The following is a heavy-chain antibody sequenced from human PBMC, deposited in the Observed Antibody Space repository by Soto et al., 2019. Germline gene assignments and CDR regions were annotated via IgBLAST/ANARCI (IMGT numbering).Heavy chain of an antibody. D-gene: IGHD3-9*01. Sequence: QVQLVESGGGVVQPGRSLRLSCAASGFTFSSYGMHWVRQAPGKGLEWVAVIWYDGSNKYYADSVKGRFTISRDNYKNTLYLQMNSLRAEDTAVYYCAREPQEPYYDILTGYFDYWGQGTLVTVSS. CDR1: GFTFSSYG. CDR2: IWYDGSNK. V-gene: IGHV3-33*01. J-gene: IGHJ4*02. CDR3: AREPQEPYYDILTGYFDY.